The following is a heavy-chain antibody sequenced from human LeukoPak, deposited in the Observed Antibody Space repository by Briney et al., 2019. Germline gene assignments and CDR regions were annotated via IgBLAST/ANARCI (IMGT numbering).Heavy chain of an antibody. D-gene: IGHD3-10*01. CDR2: LSTGGTT. Sequence: SETLSLTCTVSGGSISSYYWSWIRQAAGKGLEWIGRLSTGGTTNYNPSLKSRVTMSVDTSKNQFSLNLTSVTAADTAVYYCARARGQSGVDYWGQGTLVTVSS. V-gene: IGHV4-4*07. CDR3: ARARGQSGVDY. CDR1: GGSISSYY. J-gene: IGHJ4*02.